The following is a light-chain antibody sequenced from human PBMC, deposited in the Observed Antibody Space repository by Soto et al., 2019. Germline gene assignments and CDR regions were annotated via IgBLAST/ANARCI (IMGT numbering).Light chain of an antibody. CDR1: SSDVGGYNY. CDR3: CSYAGSYTGV. J-gene: IGLJ1*01. V-gene: IGLV2-11*01. Sequence: ALTQPRSVSGSPGQSVTISCTGTSSDVGGYNYVSWYQQHPGKAPKLMIYDVSKRPSGVPDRFSGSKSGNTASLTISGLQAEDEADYYCCSYAGSYTGVFGTGTKVTVL. CDR2: DVS.